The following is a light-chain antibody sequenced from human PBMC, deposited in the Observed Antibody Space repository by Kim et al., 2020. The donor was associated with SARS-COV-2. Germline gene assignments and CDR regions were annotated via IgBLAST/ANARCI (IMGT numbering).Light chain of an antibody. V-gene: IGKV1-5*03. Sequence: DIQMTQSPSTLYASVGDRITITCRARQNINTWLAWYQQKPGKAPKLLIYKVSTLESGVPSRFSGSGSGTEFTLTISSLQPDDLATYYCQQYNSNSLYTFGQGTKLEI. J-gene: IGKJ2*01. CDR2: KVS. CDR1: QNINTW. CDR3: QQYNSNSLYT.